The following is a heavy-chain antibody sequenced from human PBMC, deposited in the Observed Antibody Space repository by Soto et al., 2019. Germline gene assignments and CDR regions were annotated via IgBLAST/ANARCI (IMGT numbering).Heavy chain of an antibody. CDR1: GGSISSGGYY. D-gene: IGHD6-13*01. CDR3: ASVFSDSSSFFDP. Sequence: SETLSLTCTVSGGSISSGGYYWSWIRQHPGKGLEWIGYIYYSGSTYYNPSLKSRVTISVDTSKNQFSLKLSSVTAADTAVYHSASVFSDSSSFFDPWGQGTLVTVSS. V-gene: IGHV4-31*03. J-gene: IGHJ5*02. CDR2: IYYSGST.